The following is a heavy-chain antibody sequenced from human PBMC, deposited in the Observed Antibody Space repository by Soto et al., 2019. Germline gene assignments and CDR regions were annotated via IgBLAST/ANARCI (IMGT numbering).Heavy chain of an antibody. Sequence: QVQLVQSGAEVKKPGSSVKVSCKASGGTFSSYTISWVRQAPGQGLEWMGRINPILGIANYAQKFQGRVTITADKSTSTAYMELSSLRSEDTAVYYCASVYGDYSYWGQGTLVTVSS. CDR2: INPILGIA. CDR1: GGTFSSYT. J-gene: IGHJ4*02. D-gene: IGHD4-17*01. CDR3: ASVYGDYSY. V-gene: IGHV1-69*02.